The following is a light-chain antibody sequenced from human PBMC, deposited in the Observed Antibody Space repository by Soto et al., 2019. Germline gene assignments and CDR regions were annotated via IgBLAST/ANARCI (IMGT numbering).Light chain of an antibody. V-gene: IGKV3-15*01. Sequence: DTVMTQSPATLSVSPGERATLSCRASQSVSSNLAWYQQKPGQAPRLLIYGASTRATGIPARFSGSGSGTEFTLTISSLQSEDFAVYYGQQYNNWPPYTFGQGTKLEIK. CDR1: QSVSSN. CDR3: QQYNNWPPYT. CDR2: GAS. J-gene: IGKJ2*01.